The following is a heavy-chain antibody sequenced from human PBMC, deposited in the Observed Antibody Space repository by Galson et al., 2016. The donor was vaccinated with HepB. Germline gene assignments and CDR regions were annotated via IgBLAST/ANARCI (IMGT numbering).Heavy chain of an antibody. D-gene: IGHD6-19*01. J-gene: IGHJ3*02. CDR3: ARHWTVAGRTDALDI. CDR2: IHYSGST. Sequence: SETLSLTCTVSGGSITSYYWSWIRQPPGRGLEWIGFIHYSGSTNYSPSLKSRVTISVEKSKNRFSLNLSSVTAADTAVYYCARHWTVAGRTDALDIWGQGTMVTVSS. V-gene: IGHV4-59*01. CDR1: GGSITSYY.